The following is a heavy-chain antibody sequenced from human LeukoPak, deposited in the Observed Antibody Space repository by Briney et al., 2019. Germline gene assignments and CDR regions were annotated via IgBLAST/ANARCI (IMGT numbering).Heavy chain of an antibody. J-gene: IGHJ6*03. CDR2: ISSSSSYI. D-gene: IGHD1-7*01. CDR1: GFTFSSYS. Sequence: GGSLRLSCAASGFTFSSYSMNWVRQAPGKGLKWVSSISSSSSYIYYADSVKGRFTISRDNAKNSLYLQMNSLRAEDTAVYYCARDWNYIHYYYYMDVWGKGTTVTVSS. CDR3: ARDWNYIHYYYYMDV. V-gene: IGHV3-21*01.